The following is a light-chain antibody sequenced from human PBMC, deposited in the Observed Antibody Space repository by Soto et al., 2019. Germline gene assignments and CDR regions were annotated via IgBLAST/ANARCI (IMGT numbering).Light chain of an antibody. CDR1: QRVSTY. Sequence: EIVLPRSQAPLSLSPGEKATLSCRARQRVSTYLPWYQQKPGQAPRLLIYVASNRATGIPARFSGSGSGTDFTLTISSLEPEDFAVYYCQQRSNWPPVYTFGQGTKLEI. CDR3: QQRSNWPPVYT. CDR2: VAS. V-gene: IGKV3-11*01. J-gene: IGKJ2*01.